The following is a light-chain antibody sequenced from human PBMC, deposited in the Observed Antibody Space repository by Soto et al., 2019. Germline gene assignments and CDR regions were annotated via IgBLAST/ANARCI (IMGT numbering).Light chain of an antibody. CDR3: QSYDSSLSVVL. Sequence: QSALIQPPSVSGSPGQSVTISCTGTSSDVGSYDYVSWYQQHPGTVPKPMIYNVNTRPSGVPDRFSGSKSGNTASMTISGLQAEDEADYYCQSYDSSLSVVLFGGGTKLTVL. V-gene: IGLV2-11*01. CDR2: NVN. J-gene: IGLJ3*02. CDR1: SSDVGSYDY.